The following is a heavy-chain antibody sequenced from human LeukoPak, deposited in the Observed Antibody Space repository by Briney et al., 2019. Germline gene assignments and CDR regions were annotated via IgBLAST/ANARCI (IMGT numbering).Heavy chain of an antibody. CDR1: GFPFSGSA. D-gene: IGHD2-2*01. V-gene: IGHV3-73*01. Sequence: GGSLRLSCAPSGFPFSGSAMHWVRQASGKGLEWVGRIRSKANSYATTYAASVKGRFTISGDDSKNTAYLQMNSLKTEDPAVYYCTRVPAAMPLYYFDYWGQGTLVTASS. CDR2: IRSKANSYAT. J-gene: IGHJ4*02. CDR3: TRVPAAMPLYYFDY.